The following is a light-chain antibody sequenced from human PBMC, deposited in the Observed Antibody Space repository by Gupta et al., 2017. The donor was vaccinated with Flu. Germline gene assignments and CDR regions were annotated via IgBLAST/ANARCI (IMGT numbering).Light chain of an antibody. CDR2: DAS. CDR3: QQYDDWPPWT. Sequence: EIVMTQSPATLSVSPGERATLSCRASQSVRSNLAWYKQKPGQAPRLLIYDASTRDTGVPARFSGSGYGTDFPLTITSRQSEDFAVYYSQQYDDWPPWTFGQGTKVEIK. CDR1: QSVRSN. V-gene: IGKV3-15*01. J-gene: IGKJ1*01.